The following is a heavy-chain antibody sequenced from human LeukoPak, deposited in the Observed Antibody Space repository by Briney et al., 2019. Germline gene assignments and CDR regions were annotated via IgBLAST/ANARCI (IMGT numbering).Heavy chain of an antibody. Sequence: PGGSVRLSCAASGFTFSSYSMSWVRQAPGEGLEWVSAISPSGDSTSYPDSVKGRFTISRGNSKNTVYLQMNSLTAEDTAIYYCARRLPVAGRADFFDYWGQGTLVTVSS. J-gene: IGHJ4*02. V-gene: IGHV3-23*01. CDR3: ARRLPVAGRADFFDY. CDR1: GFTFSSYS. D-gene: IGHD6-13*01. CDR2: ISPSGDST.